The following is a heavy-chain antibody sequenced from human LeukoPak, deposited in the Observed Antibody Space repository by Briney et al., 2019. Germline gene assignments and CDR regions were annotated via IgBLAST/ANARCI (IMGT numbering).Heavy chain of an antibody. CDR2: ISSSSSYI. J-gene: IGHJ4*02. Sequence: GGSLRLSCAASGFTFSSYSMNWVRQAPGKGLEWVSSISSSSSYIYYAESVKGRFTISRDNAKNSLYLQMNSLRAEDTAVYYCAREEEYSYGFCDYWGQGTLVTVSS. D-gene: IGHD5-18*01. CDR1: GFTFSSYS. V-gene: IGHV3-21*01. CDR3: AREEEYSYGFCDY.